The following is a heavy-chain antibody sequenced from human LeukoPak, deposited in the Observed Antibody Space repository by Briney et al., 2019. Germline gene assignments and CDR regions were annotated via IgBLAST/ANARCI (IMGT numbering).Heavy chain of an antibody. J-gene: IGHJ4*02. D-gene: IGHD3-16*01. CDR2: ISSSGSTI. CDR3: AKGRGFRVWDPWDN. CDR1: GFTFSSYE. V-gene: IGHV3-48*03. Sequence: TGGSLRLSCAASGFTFSSYEMNWVRQAPGKGLEWVSYISSSGSTIYYADSVKGRFTISRDNSKDTLFLEMNSLRVEDTAVYYCAKGRGFRVWDPWDNWGQGTLITVSS.